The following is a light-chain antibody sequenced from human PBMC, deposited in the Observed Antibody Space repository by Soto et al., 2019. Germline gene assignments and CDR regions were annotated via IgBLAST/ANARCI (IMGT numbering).Light chain of an antibody. J-gene: IGKJ4*01. V-gene: IGKV3-20*01. CDR1: QSVSSSY. Sequence: EIVLTQSPGTLSLSPGERATLACRASQSVSSSYLAWYQQIPGQAPRLLIYGASSRATGIPDRFSGSGSGTDFTLTISRLEPEDFAVYYCQQYGNSPAFGGGTNVEIK. CDR3: QQYGNSPA. CDR2: GAS.